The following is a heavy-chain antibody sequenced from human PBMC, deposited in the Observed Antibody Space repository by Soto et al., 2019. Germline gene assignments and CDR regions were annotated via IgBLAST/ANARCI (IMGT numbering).Heavy chain of an antibody. Sequence: SETLSLTCTVSGGSISSYYWGWIRQPQGKGLEWIGYIYYSGSTNYNPSLKSRVTISVDTSKNQFSLKLSSVTAADTAVYYCARPHGGSSGWDNWFDPWGQGTLVTVS. V-gene: IGHV4-59*01. D-gene: IGHD6-25*01. CDR3: ARPHGGSSGWDNWFDP. J-gene: IGHJ5*02. CDR2: IYYSGST. CDR1: GGSISSYY.